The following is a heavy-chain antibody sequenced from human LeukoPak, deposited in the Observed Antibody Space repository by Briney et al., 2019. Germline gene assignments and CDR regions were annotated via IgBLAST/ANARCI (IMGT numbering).Heavy chain of an antibody. J-gene: IGHJ4*02. V-gene: IGHV3-13*01. Sequence: PGGSLRLSCAASGFTFSSHDMHWVRQATGKGLEWVSAIATAGDTYYPGSVKGRFTISRDDSRNTLYLQMNGLRAEDTAVYYCARLGSSWSSDYWGQGTLVTVSS. CDR2: IATAGDT. D-gene: IGHD6-13*01. CDR1: GFTFSSHD. CDR3: ARLGSSWSSDY.